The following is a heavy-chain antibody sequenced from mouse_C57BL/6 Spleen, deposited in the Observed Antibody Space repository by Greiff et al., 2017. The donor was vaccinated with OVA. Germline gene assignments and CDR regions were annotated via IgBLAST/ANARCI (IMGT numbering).Heavy chain of an antibody. D-gene: IGHD1-1*01. CDR2: INPDSSTI. Sequence: EVKLMESGGGLVQPGGSLKLSCAASGIDFSRYWMSWVRRAPGKGLEWIGEINPDSSTIKYAPSLKDKFIISRDNAKNTLYLQMSKVRSEDTALYYCARTFYYYGSSHYWYFDVWGTGTTVTVSS. CDR1: GIDFSRYW. V-gene: IGHV4-1*01. J-gene: IGHJ1*03. CDR3: ARTFYYYGSSHYWYFDV.